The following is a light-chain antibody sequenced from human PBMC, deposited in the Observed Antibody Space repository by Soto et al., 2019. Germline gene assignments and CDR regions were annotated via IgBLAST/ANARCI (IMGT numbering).Light chain of an antibody. Sequence: QSALTQPPSASGSPGQSVTISCTGTPSDVGASNYVSWYQQQPGKAPKLMISEVSKRPSVVPDRFAGSKSGNTASLTVSGLQAEDEADYYCSSSAGTKNMVFGAGTKLTVL. CDR3: SSSAGTKNMV. J-gene: IGLJ2*01. V-gene: IGLV2-8*01. CDR1: PSDVGASNY. CDR2: EVS.